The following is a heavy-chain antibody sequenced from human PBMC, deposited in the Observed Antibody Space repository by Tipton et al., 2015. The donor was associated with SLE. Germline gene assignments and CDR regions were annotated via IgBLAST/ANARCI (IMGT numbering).Heavy chain of an antibody. D-gene: IGHD6-19*01. CDR3: ARLAVAGMWYYFDF. J-gene: IGHJ4*02. CDR2: IYTSGST. CDR1: GGSISSYY. Sequence: LRLSCTVSGGSISSYYWSWIRQPAGKGLEWIGRIYTSGSTNYNPPLKSRVTMSVDTSKNQFSLKLSSVTAADTAVYYCARLAVAGMWYYFDFWGQGAPVTVSS. V-gene: IGHV4-4*07.